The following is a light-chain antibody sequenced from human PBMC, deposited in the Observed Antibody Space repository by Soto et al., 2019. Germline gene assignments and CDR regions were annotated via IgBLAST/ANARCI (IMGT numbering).Light chain of an antibody. V-gene: IGLV2-14*01. CDR3: SSYTTSTTRV. CDR2: DVT. CDR1: SSDIGVYYF. J-gene: IGLJ3*02. Sequence: QSVLTQPASVSGSPGQSITISCTGTSSDIGVYYFVSWYQQHPGRDPKLLIYDVTNRPSGISDRFSGSKSGNTASLTISGLQPEDEADYYFSSYTTSTTRVFGGGTKVTVL.